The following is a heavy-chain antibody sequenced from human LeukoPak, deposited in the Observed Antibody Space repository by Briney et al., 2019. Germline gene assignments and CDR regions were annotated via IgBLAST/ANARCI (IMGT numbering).Heavy chain of an antibody. CDR2: IYWSSSGT. CDR1: GFNSEDHA. CDR3: VKDMNPGGADV. J-gene: IGHJ6*02. D-gene: IGHD3-10*01. V-gene: IGHV3-9*02. Sequence: GGSLRLSCVVSGFNSEDHAMHWVRQAPGKGLEWVSGIYWSSSGTGYADSVKGRFTVSSDSAKNSLYLQMNSLRPEDTALYYCVKDMNPGGADVWGQGTTVTVSS.